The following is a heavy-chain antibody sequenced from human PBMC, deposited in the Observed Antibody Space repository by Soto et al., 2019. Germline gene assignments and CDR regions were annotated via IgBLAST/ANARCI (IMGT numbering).Heavy chain of an antibody. CDR3: ARDVSPGSSSLYLDAFDI. V-gene: IGHV3-7*05. D-gene: IGHD6-13*01. CDR1: GFSFASSW. CDR2: IKKDGSKI. J-gene: IGHJ3*02. Sequence: EVQLVESGGDLVQPGGSLRLSCAASGFSFASSWMTWVRQAPGKGLEWVGNIKKDGSKINYLDSVRGRFTVSRDNAKKSLYLEINSLRAEDTALYYCARDVSPGSSSLYLDAFDIWGQGTMVTVSS.